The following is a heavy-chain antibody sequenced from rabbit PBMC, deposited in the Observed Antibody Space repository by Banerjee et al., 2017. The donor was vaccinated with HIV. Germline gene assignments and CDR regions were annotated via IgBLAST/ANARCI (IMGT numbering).Heavy chain of an antibody. CDR3: ARSYDTDTYTGSSYYTSYFNL. CDR2: IGAGSGTT. CDR1: GFSFSSGYW. J-gene: IGHJ4*01. V-gene: IGHV1S45*01. D-gene: IGHD8-1*01. Sequence: QEQLVESGGGLVQPGASLTLTCTASGFSFSSGYWICWVRQAPGKGLEWIGCIGAGSGTTYYATWAKGRFTISKTSSTTVALQMTSLTAADTATCFCARSYDTDTYTGSSYYTSYFNLWGPGTLVTVS.